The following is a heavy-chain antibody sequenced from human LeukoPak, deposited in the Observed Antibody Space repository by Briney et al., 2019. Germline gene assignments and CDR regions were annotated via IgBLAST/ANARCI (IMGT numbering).Heavy chain of an antibody. J-gene: IGHJ4*02. CDR2: IYPGDSDT. CDR1: GYSFSTYW. D-gene: IGHD6-19*01. CDR3: ARLLEGVAGTWGY. Sequence: ESLKISCKGSGYSFSTYWIAWVRQVPGKGLEWMGIIYPGDSDTRYSPSFQGQVTISADKSISTAYLQWSSLKASDTAMYYCARLLEGVAGTWGYWGQGTLVTVSS. V-gene: IGHV5-51*01.